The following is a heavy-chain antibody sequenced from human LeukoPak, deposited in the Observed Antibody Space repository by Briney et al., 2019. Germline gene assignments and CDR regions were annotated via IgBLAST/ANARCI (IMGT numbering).Heavy chain of an antibody. D-gene: IGHD4-23*01. V-gene: IGHV4-38-2*02. CDR2: IYHSGST. CDR3: ARAVGTSRNFFDY. Sequence: SETLSLTCTVSGYSISSGYYWGWIRQPPGKGLEWIGSIYHSGSTYYNPSLKSRVTISVDTSKNQFSLNLSSVTAADTAMYHCARAVGTSRNFFDYWGQGTLVTVSS. CDR1: GYSISSGYY. J-gene: IGHJ4*02.